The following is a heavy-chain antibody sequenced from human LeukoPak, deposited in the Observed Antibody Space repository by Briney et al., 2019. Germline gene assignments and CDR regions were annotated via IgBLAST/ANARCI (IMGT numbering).Heavy chain of an antibody. CDR1: GFTFSSYA. CDR3: ARPYYDIWSAYVY. CDR2: ISNGGGRR. J-gene: IGHJ4*02. Sequence: GGSLRLSCAASGFTFSSYAMHWVRQAPGKGLEYVSGISNGGGRRDYANSVKGRFTISRDNYKNTLSLQMGSLRPEDMAVYYCARPYYDIWSAYVYWGQGTLVTVSS. V-gene: IGHV3-64*01. D-gene: IGHD3-3*01.